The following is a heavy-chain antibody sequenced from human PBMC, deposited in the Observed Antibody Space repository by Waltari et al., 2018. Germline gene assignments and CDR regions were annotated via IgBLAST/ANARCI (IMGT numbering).Heavy chain of an antibody. CDR3: ARKLSAAADFDY. Sequence: QVQLVQSGAEVKKPGSSVKVSCKASGGTFSSYAISWVRQAPGQGLEWMGIINPSGGSTSYAQKFQGRVTMTRDTSTSTVYMELSSLRSEDTAVYYCARKLSAAADFDYWGQGTLVTVSS. CDR1: GGTFSSYA. J-gene: IGHJ4*02. CDR2: INPSGGST. V-gene: IGHV1-46*01. D-gene: IGHD6-13*01.